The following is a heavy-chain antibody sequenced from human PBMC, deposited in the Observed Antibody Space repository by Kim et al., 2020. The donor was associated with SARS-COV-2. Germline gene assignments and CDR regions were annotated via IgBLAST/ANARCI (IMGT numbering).Heavy chain of an antibody. V-gene: IGHV3-15*01. CDR3: GSLYFDF. J-gene: IGHJ4*02. D-gene: IGHD3-10*01. Sequence: GGSLRLSCAASGFTFNDAWMTWVRQAPGKGLEWVARIKSKTDGGATEYDAPVKGRFTISRDDSKNTLYLQMNSLKTEDTAVYYSGSLYFDFWGQGTPVTVSS. CDR2: IKSKTDGGAT. CDR1: GFTFNDAW.